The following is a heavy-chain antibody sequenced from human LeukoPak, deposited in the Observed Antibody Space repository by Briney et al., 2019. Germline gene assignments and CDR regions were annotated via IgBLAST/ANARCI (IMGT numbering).Heavy chain of an antibody. CDR2: IYYSGST. V-gene: IGHV4-30-4*08. Sequence: SETLSLTCTVSGGSISSGDYYWSWIRQPPGKGLEWIGYIYYSGSTHYNPSLKSRVTISVDTSKNQFSLRLSSVTAADTAVYYCARLYYDFWSGSIPGWFDPWGQGTLVTVSS. CDR3: ARLYYDFWSGSIPGWFDP. J-gene: IGHJ5*02. D-gene: IGHD3-3*01. CDR1: GGSISSGDYY.